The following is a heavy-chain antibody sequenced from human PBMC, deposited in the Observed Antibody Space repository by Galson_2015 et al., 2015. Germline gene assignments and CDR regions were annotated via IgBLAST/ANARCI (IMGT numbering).Heavy chain of an antibody. CDR2: IDSSSSYI. J-gene: IGHJ6*02. D-gene: IGHD4-11*01. Sequence: SLRLSCAASGFTFSSYSMNWVRQAPGKGLEWVSSIDSSSSYIYYADSVKGRFTISRDNAKNSPYLQMNSLRAEDTAVYYCARSPSVTPGYEYGMDVWGQGTTVTVSS. CDR3: ARSPSVTPGYEYGMDV. V-gene: IGHV3-21*01. CDR1: GFTFSSYS.